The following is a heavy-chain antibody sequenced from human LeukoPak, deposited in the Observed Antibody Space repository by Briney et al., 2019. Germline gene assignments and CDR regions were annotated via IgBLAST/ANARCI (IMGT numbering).Heavy chain of an antibody. CDR3: ARRRGDSSGYGY. D-gene: IGHD3-22*01. CDR2: IYYSGST. V-gene: IGHV4-31*03. J-gene: IGHJ4*02. Sequence: SETLSLTCTVSGGSISSGGYYWSWIRQHPGKGLEWIGYIYYSGSTYYNPSLKSRVTISVDTSKDQFSLKLSSVTAADTAVYYCARRRGDSSGYGYWGQGTLVTVSS. CDR1: GGSISSGGYY.